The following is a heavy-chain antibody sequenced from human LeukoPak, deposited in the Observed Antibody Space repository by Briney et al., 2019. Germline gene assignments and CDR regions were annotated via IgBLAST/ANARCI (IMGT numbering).Heavy chain of an antibody. J-gene: IGHJ6*03. CDR2: ISHSGTT. CDR1: GDSISSRGHF. Sequence: SETLSLTCTVSGDSISSRGHFWAWIRQPPGRGLEWIATISHSGTTYYNPSLQNRVTTSEDAAKNQFSLKLSSVTAADTDLYYCARATRIAAAGIYYYYYYMDVWGKGTTVTVSS. V-gene: IGHV4-39*01. D-gene: IGHD6-13*01. CDR3: ARATRIAAAGIYYYYYYMDV.